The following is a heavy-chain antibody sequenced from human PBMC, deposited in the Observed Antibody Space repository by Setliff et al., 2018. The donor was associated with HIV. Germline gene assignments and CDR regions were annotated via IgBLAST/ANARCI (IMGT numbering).Heavy chain of an antibody. Sequence: SETLSLTCTVSGGSIGSGGSYWSWIRQHPGKGLEWIGNSHYNGSTYYNPSLKSRVTISVDTSKNQFSLNVRSVTAADTAVYYCASWGRARRANYNFWSGSSWFDPWGQGILVT. CDR1: GGSIGSGGSY. V-gene: IGHV4-31*03. J-gene: IGHJ5*02. CDR2: SHYNGST. D-gene: IGHD3-3*01. CDR3: ASWGRARRANYNFWSGSSWFDP.